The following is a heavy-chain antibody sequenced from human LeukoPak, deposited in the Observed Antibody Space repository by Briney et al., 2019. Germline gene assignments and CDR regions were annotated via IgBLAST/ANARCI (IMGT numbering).Heavy chain of an antibody. CDR1: GYTFTSYD. Sequence: ASVKVSCKASGYTFTSYDINWVRQATGQGLEWMGWMKPNSGNTGYAQKFQGRVTMTRNTSISTAYMELSSLRSEDTAVYYCARDYGDYEFYYYGMDVWGQGTTVTVSS. D-gene: IGHD4-17*01. CDR2: MKPNSGNT. CDR3: ARDYGDYEFYYYGMDV. J-gene: IGHJ6*02. V-gene: IGHV1-8*01.